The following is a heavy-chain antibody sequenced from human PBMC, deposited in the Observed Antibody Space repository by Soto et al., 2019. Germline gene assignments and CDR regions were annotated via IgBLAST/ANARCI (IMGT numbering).Heavy chain of an antibody. CDR3: ASALSHYRQGSYGMDV. V-gene: IGHV1-69*01. Sequence: QVQLVQSGAEVKKPGSSVKVSCKASGGTFSSYAISWVRQAPGQGLEWMGGIIPIYGTANYAQKFQGRVTITADESTSTAYMELSSLRSEDTAVYYCASALSHYRQGSYGMDVWGQGTTVTVSS. CDR2: IIPIYGTA. CDR1: GGTFSSYA. D-gene: IGHD4-4*01. J-gene: IGHJ6*02.